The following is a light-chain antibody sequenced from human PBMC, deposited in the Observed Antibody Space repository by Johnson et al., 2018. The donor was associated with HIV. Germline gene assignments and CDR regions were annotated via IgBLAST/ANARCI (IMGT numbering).Light chain of an antibody. CDR1: SSNIGNNY. CDR2: ENN. V-gene: IGLV1-51*02. CDR3: GTWESSLTVVV. J-gene: IGLJ1*01. Sequence: QSVLSQPPSVSAAPGQKVTISCSGSSSNIGNNYVSWYQQFPGTAPKLLIYENNKRPSGIPDRFSGSKSGTSATLGITGLQTGDEADYYGGTWESSLTVVVFGTGTQVAVL.